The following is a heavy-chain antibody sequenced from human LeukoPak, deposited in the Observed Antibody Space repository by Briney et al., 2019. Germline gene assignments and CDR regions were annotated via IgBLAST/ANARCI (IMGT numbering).Heavy chain of an antibody. D-gene: IGHD6-6*01. V-gene: IGHV1-8*01. CDR1: GYTFTSYD. CDR2: MNPNSGNT. J-gene: IGHJ4*02. Sequence: ASVKVSSNASGYTFTSYDINWVRQATGQGLEWMGWMNPNSGNTAYAQKFQGRVTMSRDTSISTAYMELSSLRSDDTAVYYCARLPKYSRPLDYWGQGTLVTVSS. CDR3: ARLPKYSRPLDY.